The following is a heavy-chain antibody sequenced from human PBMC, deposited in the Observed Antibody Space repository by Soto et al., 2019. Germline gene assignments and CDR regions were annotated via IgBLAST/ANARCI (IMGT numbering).Heavy chain of an antibody. J-gene: IGHJ4*02. CDR2: ISGSGDST. D-gene: IGHD1-26*01. CDR3: AKRGSGSYFDY. V-gene: IGHV3-23*01. CDR1: GFTFSSYA. Sequence: EVQLLESGGGLVQPGGSLRLSCAASGFTFSSYAMNWVRQAPGKGLEWVSVISGSGDSTYYADSVKGRFTISRDNSKNTLYLPMNSLRAEDTAVYYCAKRGSGSYFDYWGQGTLVTVSS.